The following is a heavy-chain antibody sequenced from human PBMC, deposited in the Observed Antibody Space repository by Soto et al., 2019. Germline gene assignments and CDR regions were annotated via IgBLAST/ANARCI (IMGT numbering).Heavy chain of an antibody. J-gene: IGHJ4*02. CDR3: ARDSSASATSYSFDY. V-gene: IGHV1-46*01. CDR1: GYKFINHY. CDR2: INPNGGGT. D-gene: IGHD3-10*01. Sequence: ASVKVSCKASGYKFINHYIHWVRQAPGVGLEWMGIINPNGGGTDYAQKFQGRVTMTTDTYASTVHMELRSLRSEDTAVYFCARDSSASATSYSFDYWGQGTPVTVSS.